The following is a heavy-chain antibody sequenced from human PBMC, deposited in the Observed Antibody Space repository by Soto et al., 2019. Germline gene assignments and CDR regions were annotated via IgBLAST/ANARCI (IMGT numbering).Heavy chain of an antibody. CDR2: ISSSGNTI. D-gene: IGHD3-22*01. CDR3: TKMSSENYYDPVFS. J-gene: IGHJ5*02. V-gene: IGHV3-11*01. CDR1: GITFSDYY. Sequence: QVQLVESGGGVVKTSGSLRIACAASGITFSDYYMSWVRQAPGKGLEWVSYISSSGNTIYYADSVKGRFTISRDNAKNSVCLPMNSLRAEDTALYFCTKMSSENYYDPVFSWGQGTLITVSS.